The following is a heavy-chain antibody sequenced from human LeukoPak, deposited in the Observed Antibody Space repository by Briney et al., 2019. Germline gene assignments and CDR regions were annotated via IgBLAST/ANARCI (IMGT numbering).Heavy chain of an antibody. J-gene: IGHJ4*02. CDR2: ISGSGGST. CDR1: GFTFSSYS. Sequence: AGGSLRLSCAASGFTFSSYSMNWVRQAPGKGLEWVSAISGSGGSTYYADSVKGRFTISRDNSKNTLYLQMNSLRAEDTAVYYCAKVTPGEAAALAYWGQGTLVTVSS. CDR3: AKVTPGEAAALAY. D-gene: IGHD6-13*01. V-gene: IGHV3-23*01.